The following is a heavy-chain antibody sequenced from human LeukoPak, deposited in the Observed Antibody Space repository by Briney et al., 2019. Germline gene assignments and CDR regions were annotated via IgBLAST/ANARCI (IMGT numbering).Heavy chain of an antibody. CDR3: ARAPSGFTSGPRDH. CDR2: ISTNDGHA. CDR1: GYSFTSYG. J-gene: IGHJ4*02. V-gene: IGHV1-18*01. Sequence: ASVKVSCKASGYSFTSYGITWVRQAPGQGLEWMGWISTNDGHANYAQKLQGRVTLTTDTSTVTAYMELRSLRSDDTAVYYCARAPSGFTSGPRDHWGQGTLVTVSS. D-gene: IGHD1-14*01.